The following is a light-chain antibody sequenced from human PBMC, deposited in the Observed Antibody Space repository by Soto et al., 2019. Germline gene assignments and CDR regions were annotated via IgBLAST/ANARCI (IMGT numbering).Light chain of an antibody. J-gene: IGLJ1*01. V-gene: IGLV1-40*01. CDR3: QSYGSSLSGYV. Sequence: QSVLTQPPSVSGAPGQRVTISCTGGSSNIGAGYDLHWYLQLPGTAPKLLIYDDNNRPSGVPDRFSGSKSGTSASLTISGLQDEDEADYCSQSYGSSLSGYVFGNGTKVTVL. CDR2: DDN. CDR1: SSNIGAGYD.